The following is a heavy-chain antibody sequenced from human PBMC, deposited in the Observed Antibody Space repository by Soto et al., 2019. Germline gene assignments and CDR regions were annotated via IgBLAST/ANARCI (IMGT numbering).Heavy chain of an antibody. V-gene: IGHV1-3*01. CDR1: GYSFTSYP. J-gene: IGHJ6*02. Sequence: GASVKVSCKASGYSFTSYPMHWGLHAPGQRLEWMGWINAGNGNTKYSQKFQGRVTITRDTSASTAYMELSSLRSEDTAVYYCASIGLVDFWSGYYTPYYYYGMDVWGQGPTVTVSS. D-gene: IGHD3-3*01. CDR3: ASIGLVDFWSGYYTPYYYYGMDV. CDR2: INAGNGNT.